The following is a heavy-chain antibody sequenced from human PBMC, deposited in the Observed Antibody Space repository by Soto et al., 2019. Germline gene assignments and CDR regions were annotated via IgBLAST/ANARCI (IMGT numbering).Heavy chain of an antibody. J-gene: IGHJ6*03. D-gene: IGHD4-17*01. CDR3: ARGAYGDYSYYYYMDV. CDR2: ISAYNGNT. V-gene: IGHV1-18*01. Sequence: ASVKVSCKASGYTFTSYGISWVRQAPGQGLEWMGWISAYNGNTNYAQKLQGRVTMTTDTSTSTAYMELRSLRSDDTAVYYCARGAYGDYSYYYYMDVWGKGTTVTVSS. CDR1: GYTFTSYG.